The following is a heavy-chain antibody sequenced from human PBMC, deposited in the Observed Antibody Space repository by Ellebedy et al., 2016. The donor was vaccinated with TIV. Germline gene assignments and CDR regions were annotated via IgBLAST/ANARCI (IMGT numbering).Heavy chain of an antibody. D-gene: IGHD3-10*01. CDR2: VHPTGTT. V-gene: IGHV4-59*01. CDR3: ARGVVRGVAACDI. CDR1: GGSFSGYF. Sequence: MPSETLSLTCTVSGGSFSGYFWSWLRQPPGQGLQWIAYVHPTGTTNFLPSLKSRVTISLDTSKRQFSLKMTSVTAADTAIYFCARGVVRGVAACDIWGRGTMVIVSS. J-gene: IGHJ3*02.